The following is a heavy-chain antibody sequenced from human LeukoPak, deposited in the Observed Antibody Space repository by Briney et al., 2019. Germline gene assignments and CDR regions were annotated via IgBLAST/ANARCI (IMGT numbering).Heavy chain of an antibody. J-gene: IGHJ4*02. D-gene: IGHD3-10*01. V-gene: IGHV3-23*01. CDR3: AKGITLLWCGEFYY. Sequence: PGGSLGLSCAASGFTFSSYWMSLVRQAPGKGLEWVSAISGSGGSTYYADSVKGRFTISRDNSKNTLYLQMNSLRAEDTAVYYCAKGITLLWCGEFYYWGQGTLVTVSS. CDR1: GFTFSSYW. CDR2: ISGSGGST.